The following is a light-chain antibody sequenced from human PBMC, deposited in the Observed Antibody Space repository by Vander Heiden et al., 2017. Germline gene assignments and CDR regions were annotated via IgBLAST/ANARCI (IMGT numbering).Light chain of an antibody. Sequence: EIVLTQSPGTLSLSPGEGATLSCRASQSISSSFLAWYQQKPGQAPRLLFYGASTRAAGVPDRFSGGGSGTDFTLTISRLQPEDFAVYYCQHYGTSPPYTFGQGTKLEI. CDR1: QSISSSF. V-gene: IGKV3-20*01. CDR2: GAS. CDR3: QHYGTSPPYT. J-gene: IGKJ2*01.